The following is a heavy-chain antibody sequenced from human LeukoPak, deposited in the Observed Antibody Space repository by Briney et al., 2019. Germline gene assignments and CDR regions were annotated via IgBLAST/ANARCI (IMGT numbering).Heavy chain of an antibody. CDR1: GFTFSSRT. CDR2: ITNDGVAT. CDR3: APRGIGGVDWFDP. V-gene: IGHV3-23*01. D-gene: IGHD2-8*02. J-gene: IGHJ5*02. Sequence: GGSLRLSCGASGFTFSSRTMNWVRQAPGKGLEWVSTITNDGVATYYADSVRGRFTVSRDNTRNTLYLQMNSLRVEDTAVYYCAPRGIGGVDWFDPWGQGTLVTVSS.